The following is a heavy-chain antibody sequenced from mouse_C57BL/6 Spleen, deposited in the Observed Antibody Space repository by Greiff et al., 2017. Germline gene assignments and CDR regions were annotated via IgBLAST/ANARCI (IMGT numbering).Heavy chain of an antibody. V-gene: IGHV7-1*01. CDR3: ARDCDYGPGFAY. CDR1: GFTFSDFY. CDR2: SRNKANDYTT. Sequence: EVLLVESGGGLVQSGRSLRLSCATSGFTFSDFYMEWVRQAPGKGLEWIAASRNKANDYTTEYSASVKGRFIVSRDTSQSILYLQMNALRAEDTAIYCGARDCDYGPGFAYWGQGTLVTVSA. J-gene: IGHJ3*01. D-gene: IGHD1-1*01.